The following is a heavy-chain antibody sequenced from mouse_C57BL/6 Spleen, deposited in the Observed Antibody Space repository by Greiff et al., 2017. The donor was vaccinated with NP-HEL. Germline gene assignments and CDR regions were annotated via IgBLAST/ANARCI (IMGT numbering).Heavy chain of an antibody. Sequence: VQLQQSGPELVKPGAPVKIPCKASGYTFTDYNMDWVKQSHGKSLEWIGDINPNNGGTIYNQKFKGKATLTVDKSSSTAYMELRSLTSEDSAVYYCARGDYGSSYVGAYWGQGTLVTVSA. J-gene: IGHJ3*01. CDR1: GYTFTDYN. V-gene: IGHV1-18*01. CDR2: INPNNGGT. CDR3: ARGDYGSSYVGAY. D-gene: IGHD1-1*01.